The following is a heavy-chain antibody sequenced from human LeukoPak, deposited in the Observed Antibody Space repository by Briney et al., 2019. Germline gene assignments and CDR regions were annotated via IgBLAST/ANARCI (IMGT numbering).Heavy chain of an antibody. CDR2: ISDSGGST. CDR1: AFTFSSYA. CDR3: ARGRGYSGYDESYPFDY. Sequence: GGSLRLSCAASAFTFSSYAMTWVRQAPGKGLEWVSGISDSGGSTYYADSVKGRFTISRDNSKNTLYLQMNSLRAEDTAVYYCARGRGYSGYDESYPFDYWGQGTLVTVSS. V-gene: IGHV3-23*01. J-gene: IGHJ4*02. D-gene: IGHD5-12*01.